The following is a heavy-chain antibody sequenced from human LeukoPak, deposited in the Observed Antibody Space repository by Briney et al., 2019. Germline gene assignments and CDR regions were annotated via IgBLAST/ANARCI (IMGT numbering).Heavy chain of an antibody. CDR3: ARGQRRHIDMAPSFDY. D-gene: IGHD5-24*01. V-gene: IGHV3-23*01. CDR2: ISGSGGST. Sequence: PGGSLRLSCAASGFTFSSYAMSWVGQAPGKGLEWVSAISGSGGSTYYADSVKGPFTISRDNSKNTLYLQMNSLRGEDTAVYSCARGQRRHIDMAPSFDYWGQGTLVTVSS. J-gene: IGHJ4*02. CDR1: GFTFSSYA.